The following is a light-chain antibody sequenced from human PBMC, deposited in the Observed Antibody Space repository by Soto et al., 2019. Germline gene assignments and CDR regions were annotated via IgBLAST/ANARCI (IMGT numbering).Light chain of an antibody. V-gene: IGLV2-23*02. J-gene: IGLJ2*01. CDR3: CAFVSSTTL. Sequence: QSALTQPASVSGSPGQSITISCTGISSDVGSQYIVSWYQHYPGKAPKLIIYEVSKRPSGVSNRFSGSKSGNTASLTISGLQAEDEADYHCCAFVSSTTLFGGGTKLTVL. CDR2: EVS. CDR1: SSDVGSQYI.